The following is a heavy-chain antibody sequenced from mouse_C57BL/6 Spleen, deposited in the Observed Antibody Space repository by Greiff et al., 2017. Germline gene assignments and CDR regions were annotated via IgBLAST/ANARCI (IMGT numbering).Heavy chain of an antibody. CDR2: IYPGDGDT. J-gene: IGHJ4*01. V-gene: IGHV1-80*01. CDR3: ARSDYGYDENAMDY. D-gene: IGHD2-2*01. Sequence: VQLKESGAELVKPGASVKISCKASGYAFSSYWMNWVKQRPGKGLEWIGQIYPGDGDTNYNGKFKGKATLTADKSSSTAYMQLSSLTSEDSAVYFCARSDYGYDENAMDYWGQGTSVTVSS. CDR1: GYAFSSYW.